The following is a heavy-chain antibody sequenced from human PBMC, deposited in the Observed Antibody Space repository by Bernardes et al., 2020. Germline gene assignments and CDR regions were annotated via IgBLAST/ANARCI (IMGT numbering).Heavy chain of an antibody. Sequence: GGSLRLSCAASGFTFSSYWMHWVRQAPGKGLVWVSRINSDDGSSTSYADSVKGRFTISRDNAENTLYLVMTSLRAEDTAVYYCARERLRPFDAFDIWGQGTMVTVSS. CDR2: INSDDGSST. J-gene: IGHJ3*02. D-gene: IGHD6-25*01. V-gene: IGHV3-74*01. CDR3: ARERLRPFDAFDI. CDR1: GFTFSSYW.